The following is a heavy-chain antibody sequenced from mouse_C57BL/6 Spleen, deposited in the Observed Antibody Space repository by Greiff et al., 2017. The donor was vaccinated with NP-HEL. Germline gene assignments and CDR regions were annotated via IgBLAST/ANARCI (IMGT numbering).Heavy chain of an antibody. J-gene: IGHJ4*01. CDR1: GYTFTSYW. CDR3: ARAAYYSNWNAMDY. V-gene: IGHV1-64*01. CDR2: IHPNSGST. D-gene: IGHD2-5*01. Sequence: QVQLQQPGAELVKPGASVKLSCKASGYTFTSYWMHWVKQRPGQGLEWIGMIHPNSGSTNYNEKFKSKATLTVDNSSSTAYMQLSSLTSEDSAVYYGARAAYYSNWNAMDYWGQGTSVTVSS.